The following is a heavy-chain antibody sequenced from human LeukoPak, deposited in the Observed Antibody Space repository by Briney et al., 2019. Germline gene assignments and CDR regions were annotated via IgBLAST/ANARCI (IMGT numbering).Heavy chain of an antibody. CDR1: GYTFTSYG. CDR3: ARIAYCGGDCYTTYFDY. Sequence: ASVKVSCKASGYTFTSYGVSWVRQAPGQGLEWMGWISPYNDNTNSAQNLQGRVTMITDTSTSTAYMELRSLRSDDTAVYYCARIAYCGGDCYTTYFDYWGQGTLVTVSS. D-gene: IGHD2-21*01. J-gene: IGHJ4*02. V-gene: IGHV1-18*01. CDR2: ISPYNDNT.